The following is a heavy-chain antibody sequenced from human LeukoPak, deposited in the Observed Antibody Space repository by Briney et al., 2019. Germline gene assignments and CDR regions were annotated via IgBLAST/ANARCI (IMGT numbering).Heavy chain of an antibody. CDR2: INWNGGST. CDR1: GFTFDDYG. Sequence: GGSLRLSCAASGFTFDDYGMSWVRPAPGKGLEWVSGINWNGGSTGYADSVKGRFTISRDNAKNSLYLRMNSLRAEDTALYYCARDDSLIWFGPAGYWGQGTLVTVSS. V-gene: IGHV3-20*04. D-gene: IGHD3-10*01. CDR3: ARDDSLIWFGPAGY. J-gene: IGHJ4*02.